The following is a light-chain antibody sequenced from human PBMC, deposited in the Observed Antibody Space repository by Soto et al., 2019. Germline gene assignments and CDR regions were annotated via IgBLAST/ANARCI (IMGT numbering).Light chain of an antibody. J-gene: IGLJ2*01. CDR1: SSNIGNNY. CDR3: GTWDSSLSAGV. V-gene: IGLV1-51*01. Sequence: QSVLTQPPSVSAATGQKFTSSCSGSSSNIGNNYVSWYQQLPGTAPNLLIYDNNNRPSGIPDRLSGSKSGTSATLGITGLQTGDEADYYCGTWDSSLSAGVFGGGTKLTVL. CDR2: DNN.